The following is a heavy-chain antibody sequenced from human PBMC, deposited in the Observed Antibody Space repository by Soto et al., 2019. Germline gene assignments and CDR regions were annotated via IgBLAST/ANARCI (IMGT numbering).Heavy chain of an antibody. CDR2: IKSKTDGGTT. J-gene: IGHJ4*02. V-gene: IGHV3-15*07. Sequence: EVQLVESGGGLVKPGGSLRLSCAASGFTFSNAWMNWVRQAPGKGLEWVGRIKSKTDGGTTDYAAPVKGRVTISRDDSKNTLYLQMNSLKTEDTAVYYCTTDPFLFRYSSGWWANYFDYWGQGTLVTVSS. CDR1: GFTFSNAW. CDR3: TTDPFLFRYSSGWWANYFDY. D-gene: IGHD6-19*01.